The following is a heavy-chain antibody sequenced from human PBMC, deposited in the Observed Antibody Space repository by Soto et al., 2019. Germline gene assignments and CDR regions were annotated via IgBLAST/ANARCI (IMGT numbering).Heavy chain of an antibody. CDR1: GGSISSSRYY. D-gene: IGHD6-19*01. V-gene: IGHV4-39*01. CDR2: IYYSGIT. J-gene: IGHJ4*02. Sequence: QVQLQESGPGLVKPSETLSLTCTVSGGSISSSRYYWGWIRQPPGKELEWIGNIYYSGITYYNPSLKSRVTISVDTSKNQFSLKLSSVTAADTAVYYCARRIAVTGTTEYYFDYWGQGTLVTVSS. CDR3: ARRIAVTGTTEYYFDY.